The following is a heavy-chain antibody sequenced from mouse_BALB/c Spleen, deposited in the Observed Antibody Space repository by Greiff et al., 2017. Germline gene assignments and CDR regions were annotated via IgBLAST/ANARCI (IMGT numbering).Heavy chain of an antibody. CDR3: TTIYYYGSLAY. J-gene: IGHJ3*01. CDR1: GYTFTSYW. D-gene: IGHD1-1*01. Sequence: QVQLQQPGAELVRPGASVKLSCKASGYTFTSYWINWVKQRPGQGLEWIGNIYPSDSYTNYNQKFKDKATLTVDKSSSTAYMQLSSPTSEDSAVYYCTTIYYYGSLAYGGQGTLVTVSA. V-gene: IGHV1-69*02. CDR2: IYPSDSYT.